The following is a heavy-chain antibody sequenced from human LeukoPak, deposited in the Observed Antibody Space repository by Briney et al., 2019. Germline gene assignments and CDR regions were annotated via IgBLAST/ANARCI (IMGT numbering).Heavy chain of an antibody. Sequence: PSETLSLTCTVSGGSISSYYWSWIRQPPGKGLEWIGYIYYSGSTNYNPSLKSRVTISVDTSKNQFSLELSSVTAADTAVYYRARAAPFGSGIYGGMDVWGKGPTVTVSS. CDR3: ARAAPFGSGIYGGMDV. V-gene: IGHV4-59*01. D-gene: IGHD3-10*01. CDR2: IYYSGST. CDR1: GGSISSYY. J-gene: IGHJ6*04.